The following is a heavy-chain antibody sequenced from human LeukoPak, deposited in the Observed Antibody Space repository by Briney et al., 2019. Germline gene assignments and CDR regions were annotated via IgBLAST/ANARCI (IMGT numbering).Heavy chain of an antibody. V-gene: IGHV3-30*02. CDR3: AKDPKSYSGYDPIDY. D-gene: IGHD5-12*01. CDR1: GFTFSSYG. Sequence: GGSLRLSCAASGFTFSSYGMHWVRQAPGKGLEWVAFIRYDGSNKYYADSVKGRFTISRDNSKNTLYLQMNSLRAEDTAVYYCAKDPKSYSGYDPIDYWGQGTLVTVSS. CDR2: IRYDGSNK. J-gene: IGHJ4*02.